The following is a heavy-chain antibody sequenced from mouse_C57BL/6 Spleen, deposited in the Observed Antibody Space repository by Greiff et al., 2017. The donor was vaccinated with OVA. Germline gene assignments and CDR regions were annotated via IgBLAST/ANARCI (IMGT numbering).Heavy chain of an antibody. J-gene: IGHJ1*03. Sequence: VQLQESGAELARPGASVKLSCKASGYTFTSYGISWVKQRTGQGLEWIGEIYPRSGNTYYNEKFKGKATLTADKSSSTAYMELRSLTSEDSAVYFCSSRITTAYWYFDVWGTGTTVTVSS. CDR3: SSRITTAYWYFDV. V-gene: IGHV1-81*01. CDR2: IYPRSGNT. CDR1: GYTFTSYG. D-gene: IGHD2-4*01.